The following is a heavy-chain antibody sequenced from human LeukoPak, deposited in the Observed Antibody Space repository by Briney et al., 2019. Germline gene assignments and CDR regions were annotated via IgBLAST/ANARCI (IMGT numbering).Heavy chain of an antibody. J-gene: IGHJ6*02. V-gene: IGHV3-23*01. CDR1: GFTFSTYA. CDR2: ISDSGVNK. CDR3: AKDVRVGGGGMDV. D-gene: IGHD1-26*01. Sequence: PGGSLRLSCAASGFTFSTYAMTWVRQAPGKGPEWVSLISDSGVNKHYADSVKGRFTISRDNSKNTVSLQMNSLRAEDTAAYYCAKDVRVGGGGMDVWGQGTPVTVSS.